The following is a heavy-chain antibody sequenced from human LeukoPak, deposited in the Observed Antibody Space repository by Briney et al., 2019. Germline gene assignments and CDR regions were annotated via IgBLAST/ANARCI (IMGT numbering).Heavy chain of an antibody. D-gene: IGHD2-2*01. CDR3: ARCSSTSCYADDAFDI. V-gene: IGHV1-69*13. CDR1: GGTFSSYA. CDR2: IIPIFGTA. Sequence: GASVKVSCEASGGTFSSYAISWVRQAPGQGLEWMGGIIPIFGTANYAQKFQGRVTITADESTSTAYMELSSLRSEDTAVYYCARCSSTSCYADDAFDIWGQGTMVTVSS. J-gene: IGHJ3*02.